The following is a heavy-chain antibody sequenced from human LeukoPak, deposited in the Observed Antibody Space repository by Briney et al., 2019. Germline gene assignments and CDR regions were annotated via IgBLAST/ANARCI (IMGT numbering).Heavy chain of an antibody. Sequence: GGSLRLSCAASGFTFRNHAMHWVRQPPGKGLEYVSAINSNGDTTYYGNSVKGRFTISRDNSKSTLYLQMGSLRPADTAVYYCAREERGLAIDYWGQGALVTVSS. CDR1: GFTFRNHA. V-gene: IGHV3-64*01. CDR2: INSNGDTT. CDR3: AREERGLAIDY. J-gene: IGHJ4*02. D-gene: IGHD3/OR15-3a*01.